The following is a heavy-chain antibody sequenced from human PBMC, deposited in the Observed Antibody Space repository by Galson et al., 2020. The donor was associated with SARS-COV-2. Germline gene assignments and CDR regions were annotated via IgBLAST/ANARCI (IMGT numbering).Heavy chain of an antibody. CDR3: ARHLLRTRTFDY. CDR2: VYYSEYVYYSGST. V-gene: IGHV4-59*08. D-gene: IGHD2-2*01. CDR1: GDSVTNYY. J-gene: IGHJ4*02. Sequence: SETLSLTCTVSGDSVTNYYSWTWIRQPPGKGLEWIGYVYYSEYVYYSGSTNYNPSLKSRVTMSVDTSKNQFSLKLSSVTAADPAVYYCARHLLRTRTFDYWGQGTLVTVSS.